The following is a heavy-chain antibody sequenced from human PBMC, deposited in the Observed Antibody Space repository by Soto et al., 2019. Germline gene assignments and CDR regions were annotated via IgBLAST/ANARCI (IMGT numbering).Heavy chain of an antibody. Sequence: SETLSLTCTVSYGSFGTSFYYWGLIRQPPGKGLEWIASIYYTGHTYYRPSLKSRVTISLDTSKNQFSMNLNSVTAADTAVYYCARHSDYYYGSGSYSAAFDPWGQGTFVTISS. CDR1: YGSFGTSFYY. CDR2: IYYTGHT. V-gene: IGHV4-39*01. J-gene: IGHJ5*02. CDR3: ARHSDYYYGSGSYSAAFDP. D-gene: IGHD3-10*01.